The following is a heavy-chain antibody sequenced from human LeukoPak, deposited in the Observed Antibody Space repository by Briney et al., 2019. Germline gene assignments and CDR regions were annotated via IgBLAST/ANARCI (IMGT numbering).Heavy chain of an antibody. V-gene: IGHV4-59*01. CDR2: IYYSGST. Sequence: NPSETLSLTCTVSAGSISSYYWSWIRQPPGKGLEWIGYIYYSGSTNYNPSLKSRVTISVDTSKDQFSLKLSSVTAADTAVYYCARDGGGGKGFDYWGQGTLVTVSS. D-gene: IGHD3-16*01. J-gene: IGHJ4*02. CDR1: AGSISSYY. CDR3: ARDGGGGKGFDY.